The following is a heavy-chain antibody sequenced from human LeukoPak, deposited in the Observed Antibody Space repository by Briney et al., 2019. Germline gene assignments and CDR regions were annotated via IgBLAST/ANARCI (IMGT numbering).Heavy chain of an antibody. Sequence: PSETLSLTCAVSGGSISSGGYSWSWIRQPPGKGLEWIGYIYHSGSTYYNPSLESRVTISVDTSKNQVSLNLGSVAAAETAVYYCGGLSTPRGGGYAFDIWGQGTMVTVSS. CDR3: GGLSTPRGGGYAFDI. D-gene: IGHD3-10*01. V-gene: IGHV4-30-2*01. CDR1: GGSISSGGYS. J-gene: IGHJ3*02. CDR2: IYHSGST.